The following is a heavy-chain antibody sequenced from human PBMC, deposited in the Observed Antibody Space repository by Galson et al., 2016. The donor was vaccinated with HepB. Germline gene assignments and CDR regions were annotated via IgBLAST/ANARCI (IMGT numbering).Heavy chain of an antibody. J-gene: IGHJ3*02. V-gene: IGHV5-51*01. Sequence: QSGAEVKKPGESLKIFCKGSGYNFPIYWIGWVRQMPGKGLEWMGIIYPGDSDTKYSPSFQGQVTISADKSISTAYLQWSGLKASDTAMYYCARRLNCSDGVCYKAFDIWGQGTMDTVSS. CDR2: IYPGDSDT. CDR3: ARRLNCSDGVCYKAFDI. CDR1: GYNFPIYW. D-gene: IGHD2-8*01.